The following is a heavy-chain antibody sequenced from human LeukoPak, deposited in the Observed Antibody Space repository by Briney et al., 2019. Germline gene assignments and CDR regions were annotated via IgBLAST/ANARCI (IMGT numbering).Heavy chain of an antibody. V-gene: IGHV3-23*01. Sequence: GGSLRLSCAASGFTFSSYAMTWVRQAPGKGLEWVSGITGSAGATYYAGSVKGRFTISRDNSKNTLYLQMNSLRAEDTAVYYCAKGPQVRAGDYFDYWGQGTLVTVSS. CDR1: GFTFSSYA. J-gene: IGHJ4*02. CDR2: ITGSAGAT. D-gene: IGHD1-1*01. CDR3: AKGPQVRAGDYFDY.